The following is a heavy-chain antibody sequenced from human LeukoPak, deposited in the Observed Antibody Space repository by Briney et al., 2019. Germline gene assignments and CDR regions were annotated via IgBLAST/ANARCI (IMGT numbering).Heavy chain of an antibody. Sequence: QPGGSLRLSCAVSGITLSNYAMSWVRQAPGKGLEWVAGISGSGGGTHYADSVKGRFTISRDNPKNTLYLQMNNLRAGDTAVYSCAKRGVVIRVILVGFHKEAYYFDSWGQGALVTVSS. V-gene: IGHV3-23*01. J-gene: IGHJ4*02. CDR1: GITLSNYA. CDR3: AKRGVVIRVILVGFHKEAYYFDS. CDR2: ISGSGGGT. D-gene: IGHD3-22*01.